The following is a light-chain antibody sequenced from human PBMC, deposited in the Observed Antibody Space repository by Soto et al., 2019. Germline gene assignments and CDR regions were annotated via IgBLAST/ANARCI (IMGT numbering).Light chain of an antibody. CDR2: EVS. CDR3: SSYTSSNTWV. CDR1: SSDVGDYNY. V-gene: IGLV2-14*01. Sequence: QSALTQPASVSGSPGQSITISCTGTSSDVGDYNYVSWYQQHPGKAPKLMIYEVSNRPSGVSNRFSGSKSGNTASLTISGRQAEDEADYYGSSYTSSNTWVFGGRTKVTVL. J-gene: IGLJ3*02.